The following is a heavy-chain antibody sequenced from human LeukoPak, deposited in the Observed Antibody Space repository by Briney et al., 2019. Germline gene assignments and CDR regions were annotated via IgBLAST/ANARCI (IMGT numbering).Heavy chain of an antibody. J-gene: IGHJ6*03. CDR2: ISDSGGST. CDR1: GFIFSSYA. V-gene: IGHV3-23*01. Sequence: GGSLRLSCAASGFIFSSYAMSWVRQAPGKGLEWVSGISDSGGSTYYADSVKGRFTISRDNSKNSLYLQMNSLRAEDTAVYYCARTTMTTVTNYYYYYMDVWGKGTTVTVSS. D-gene: IGHD4-17*01. CDR3: ARTTMTTVTNYYYYYMDV.